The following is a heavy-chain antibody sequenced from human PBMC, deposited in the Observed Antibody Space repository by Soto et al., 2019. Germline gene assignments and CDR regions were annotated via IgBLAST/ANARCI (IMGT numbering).Heavy chain of an antibody. CDR2: ISPYNGDT. CDR3: ARRGSNKGDEDFDF. CDR1: GYTFTNYG. D-gene: IGHD2-15*01. Sequence: QVQLVQSGAEVKKPGASVKVSCQASGYTFTNYGISWVRQAPGQGLEWVGWISPYNGDTRYAQNVQGRVTLTTDTSTSAAYMELRSLRSDDTALYYCARRGSNKGDEDFDFWGQGTLVTVSS. J-gene: IGHJ4*02. V-gene: IGHV1-18*01.